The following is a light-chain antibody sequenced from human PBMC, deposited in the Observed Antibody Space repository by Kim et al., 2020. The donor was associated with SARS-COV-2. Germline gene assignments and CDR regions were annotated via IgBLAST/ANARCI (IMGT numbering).Light chain of an antibody. CDR3: QQYNNWLTLT. CDR2: AAS. J-gene: IGKJ1*01. V-gene: IGKV3-15*01. Sequence: EIVMSQSPATLSVSPGESATLSCRASQNINTDLAWYQQKPGQAPRLLIHAASTRATGIPARFSGSGSGTEFSLTISSLQSEDCAVYYCQQYNNWLTLTFGRGTKVDIK. CDR1: QNINTD.